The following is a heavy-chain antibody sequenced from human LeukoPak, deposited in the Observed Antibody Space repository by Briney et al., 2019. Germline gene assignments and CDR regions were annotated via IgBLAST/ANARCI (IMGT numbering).Heavy chain of an antibody. J-gene: IGHJ6*03. CDR1: GFTVSSNY. V-gene: IGHV3-53*01. Sequence: GGSLRLSCAASGFTVSSNYMSWVRQAPGKGLEWVSVIYSGGSTYYADSVKGRFTISRDNSKNTLHLQMNSLRAEDTAVYYCARARTITIFGVVKGYYMDVWGKGTTVTVSS. D-gene: IGHD3-3*01. CDR3: ARARTITIFGVVKGYYMDV. CDR2: IYSGGST.